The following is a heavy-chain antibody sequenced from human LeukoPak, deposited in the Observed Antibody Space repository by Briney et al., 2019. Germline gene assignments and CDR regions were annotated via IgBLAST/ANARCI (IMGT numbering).Heavy chain of an antibody. CDR1: GFSFSSYW. V-gene: IGHV3-7*05. CDR2: IKQDGSEK. Sequence: GGSLRLSCAASGFSFSSYWMSWVRQAPGKGLEWVANIKQDGSEKYYVDSVKGRFTISRDNTKNSLYLQMNSLRAEDTAVYYCARDPLEDYVWGSYLGGAFDIWGQGTMVTVSS. D-gene: IGHD3-16*02. CDR3: ARDPLEDYVWGSYLGGAFDI. J-gene: IGHJ3*02.